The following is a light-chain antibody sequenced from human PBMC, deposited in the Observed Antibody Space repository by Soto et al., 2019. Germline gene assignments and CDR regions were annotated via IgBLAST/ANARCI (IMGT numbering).Light chain of an antibody. V-gene: IGKV3-20*01. CDR1: QSVGSSY. J-gene: IGKJ2*01. CDR3: QQYGDSPL. Sequence: EIVLTQSPGTLSLSPGERASPSCRASQSVGSSYLAWYQQKPGQAPRLLIYGTSNRATDIPDRFSGSGSGTDFTLSITRLEPEDFAVYSCQQYGDSPLFGQGTKLEIK. CDR2: GTS.